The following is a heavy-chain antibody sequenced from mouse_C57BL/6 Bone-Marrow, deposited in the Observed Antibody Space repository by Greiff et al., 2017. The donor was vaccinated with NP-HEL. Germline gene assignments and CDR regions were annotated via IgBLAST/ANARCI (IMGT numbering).Heavy chain of an antibody. Sequence: EVKLVESGPGLVKPSQSLSLTCSVTGYSITSGYYWNWIRQFPGNKLEWMGYISYDGSNNYNPSLKNRISITRDTSKNQFFLKLNSVTTEDTATYYCARAYYSNSHAMDYWGQGTSVTVSS. J-gene: IGHJ4*01. V-gene: IGHV3-6*01. CDR1: GYSITSGYY. CDR2: ISYDGSN. CDR3: ARAYYSNSHAMDY. D-gene: IGHD2-5*01.